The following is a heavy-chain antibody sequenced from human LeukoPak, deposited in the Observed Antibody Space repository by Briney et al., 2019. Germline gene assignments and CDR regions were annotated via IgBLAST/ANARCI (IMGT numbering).Heavy chain of an antibody. D-gene: IGHD6-19*01. CDR3: ARPAYSSGWYHY. CDR1: GGSISSSSYY. CDR2: IYYSGST. J-gene: IGHJ4*02. V-gene: IGHV4-39*01. Sequence: SETLSLTCTVSGGSISSSSYYWGWIRQPPGKGLEWIGSIYYSGSTYYNPSLKSRLTISVDTSKNQFSLKLSSVTAADTAVYYCARPAYSSGWYHYWGQGTLVTVSP.